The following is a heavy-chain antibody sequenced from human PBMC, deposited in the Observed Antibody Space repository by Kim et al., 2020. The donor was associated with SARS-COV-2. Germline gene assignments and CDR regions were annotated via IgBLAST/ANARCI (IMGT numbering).Heavy chain of an antibody. J-gene: IGHJ3*02. CDR1: GFTFSSYA. CDR3: ANMKEGVLLWFRELSRHAFDI. V-gene: IGHV3-23*01. CDR2: ISGSGGST. D-gene: IGHD3-10*01. Sequence: GGSLRLSCAASGFTFSSYAMSWVRQAPGKGLEWVSAISGSGGSTYYADSVKGRFTISRDNSKNTLYLQMNSLRAEDTAVYYCANMKEGVLLWFRELSRHAFDIWGQGTMVTVSS.